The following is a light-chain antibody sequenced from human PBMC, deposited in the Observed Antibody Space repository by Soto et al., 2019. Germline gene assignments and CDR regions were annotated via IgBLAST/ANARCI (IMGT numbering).Light chain of an antibody. CDR3: SSHTSGSTRV. J-gene: IGLJ1*01. CDR1: FSDVGGYDY. CDR2: EVT. Sequence: QSALTQPASVSGSPGQSIAISCTGTFSDVGGYDYVSWYQQHPDKAPKLMIYEVTKRPSGVSNRFSGSKSGNTASLTISGLQPEDEADYYCSSHTSGSTRVFGRGTKVT. V-gene: IGLV2-14*01.